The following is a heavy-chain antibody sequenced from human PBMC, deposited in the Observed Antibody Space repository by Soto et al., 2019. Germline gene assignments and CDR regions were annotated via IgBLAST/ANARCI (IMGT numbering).Heavy chain of an antibody. CDR1: GGSISSYY. J-gene: IGHJ6*02. Sequence: SETLSLTCTVAGGSISSYYWSWIRQPPGKGLEWIGYIYYSGSTNYNPSLKSRVTISVDTSKNQFSLKLSSVTAADTAVYYCARDLGGCSSTSCYYGMDVWGQGTTVTVSS. V-gene: IGHV4-59*01. D-gene: IGHD2-2*01. CDR3: ARDLGGCSSTSCYYGMDV. CDR2: IYYSGST.